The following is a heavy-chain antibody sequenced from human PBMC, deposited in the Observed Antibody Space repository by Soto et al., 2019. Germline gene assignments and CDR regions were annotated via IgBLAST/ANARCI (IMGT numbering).Heavy chain of an antibody. CDR1: GGSVSSGSYY. CDR3: ARAVSSSNALDY. V-gene: IGHV4-61*01. D-gene: IGHD6-13*01. CDR2: IYYSGST. Sequence: PSETLSLTCTVSGGSVSSGSYYWSWIRQPPGKGLEWIGYIYYSGSTNYNPSLKSRVTISVDTSKNQFSLKLSSVTAADTAVYYCARAVSSSNALDYWGQGTLVTVSS. J-gene: IGHJ4*02.